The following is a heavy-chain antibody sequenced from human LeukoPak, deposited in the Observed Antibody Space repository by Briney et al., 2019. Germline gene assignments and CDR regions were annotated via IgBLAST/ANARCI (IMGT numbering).Heavy chain of an antibody. Sequence: PSETLSLTCTVSGGSISIYYWSWIRQPPGKGLEWIGYIYYSGSTNYNPSLKSRVTISVDTSKNQFSLKLSSVTAADTAVYYCARETRGVNDYWGQGTLVTVSS. D-gene: IGHD3-10*01. CDR1: GGSISIYY. J-gene: IGHJ4*02. CDR2: IYYSGST. CDR3: ARETRGVNDY. V-gene: IGHV4-59*01.